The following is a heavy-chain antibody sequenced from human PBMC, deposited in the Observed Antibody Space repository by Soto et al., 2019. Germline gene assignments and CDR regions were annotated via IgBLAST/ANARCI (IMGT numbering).Heavy chain of an antibody. J-gene: IGHJ6*02. Sequence: PGGSLRLSCAASGFTFSNAWMSWVRQAPGKGLEWVGRIKSKTDGVTTDYAAPVKGRFTISRDDSKNTLYLQMNSLKTEDTAVYYCTTSSYSSSWYRYYYYYYGMDVWGQGTTVTVSS. CDR2: IKSKTDGVTT. CDR1: GFTFSNAW. D-gene: IGHD6-13*01. V-gene: IGHV3-15*01. CDR3: TTSSYSSSWYRYYYYYYGMDV.